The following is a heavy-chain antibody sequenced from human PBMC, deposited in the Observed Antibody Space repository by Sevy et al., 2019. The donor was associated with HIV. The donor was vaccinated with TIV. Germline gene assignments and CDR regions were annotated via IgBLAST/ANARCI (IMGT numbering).Heavy chain of an antibody. J-gene: IGHJ4*02. CDR2: ISWNSGSI. Sequence: GGSLRLSCAASGFTFDDYAMHWVRQAPGKGLEWVSAISWNSGSIGYADSVKGRFTISRDNAKNSLYLQMNSLRAEDTALYYCAKDYRPYDILTGGGFDYWGQGTLVTVSS. CDR3: AKDYRPYDILTGGGFDY. D-gene: IGHD3-9*01. V-gene: IGHV3-9*01. CDR1: GFTFDDYA.